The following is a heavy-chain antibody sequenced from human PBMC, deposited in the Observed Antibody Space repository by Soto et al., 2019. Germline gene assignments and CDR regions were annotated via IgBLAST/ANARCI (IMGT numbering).Heavy chain of an antibody. V-gene: IGHV4-30-2*01. J-gene: IGHJ5*02. CDR2: IYHSGST. CDR1: GGSIISGGYS. Sequence: SETLSLTCAVSGGSIISGGYSWSWIRQPPGKGLEWIGYIYHSGSTYYNPSLKSRVTISADRSKNQFSLKLSSVTAADTAVYYCARVPSPWGQGTLVTVSS. CDR3: ARVPSP.